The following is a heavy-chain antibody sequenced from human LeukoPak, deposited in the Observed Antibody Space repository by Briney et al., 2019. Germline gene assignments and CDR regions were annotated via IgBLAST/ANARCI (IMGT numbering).Heavy chain of an antibody. J-gene: IGHJ3*02. CDR2: MNPNSGNT. Sequence: ASVKVSCKASGYTFTSYDISWVRQATGQGLEWMGWMNPNSGNTGYAQKFQGRVTMTRNTSISTAYMELSSLRSEDTAVYYCAHLGDCSGGSCSDAFDIWGQGTMVTVSS. CDR1: GYTFTSYD. D-gene: IGHD2-15*01. CDR3: AHLGDCSGGSCSDAFDI. V-gene: IGHV1-8*01.